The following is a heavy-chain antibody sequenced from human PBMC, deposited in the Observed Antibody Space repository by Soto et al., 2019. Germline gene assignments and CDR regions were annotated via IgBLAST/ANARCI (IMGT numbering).Heavy chain of an antibody. D-gene: IGHD4-17*01. J-gene: IGHJ4*02. Sequence: ASVKVSCKASGYTFTSYGISWVRQAPGQGLEWMGWISAYNGSTNYAQKLQGRVTMTTDTSTSTAYMELRSLRSDDTAVYYCVRDTYDYGRYDYWGQGTLVTVSS. CDR3: VRDTYDYGRYDY. CDR2: ISAYNGST. V-gene: IGHV1-18*01. CDR1: GYTFTSYG.